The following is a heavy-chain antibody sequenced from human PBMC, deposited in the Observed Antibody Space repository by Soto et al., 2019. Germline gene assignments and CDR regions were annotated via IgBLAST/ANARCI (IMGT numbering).Heavy chain of an antibody. D-gene: IGHD6-13*01. CDR3: ARDPGITTAGIFDY. Sequence: SQTLSLTCAISGDSVSSNDATWNWIRQSPSRGLEWLGRTYYRSGWFHDYAVSVKSRIIINPDTSKNQFSLQLASVTPEDTAVYYCARDPGITTAGIFDYWGQGILVTVSS. CDR1: GDSVSSNDAT. CDR2: TYYRSGWFH. V-gene: IGHV6-1*01. J-gene: IGHJ4*02.